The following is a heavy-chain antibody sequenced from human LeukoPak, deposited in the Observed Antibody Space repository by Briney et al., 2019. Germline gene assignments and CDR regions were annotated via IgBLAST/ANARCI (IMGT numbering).Heavy chain of an antibody. CDR1: RLTFNNYA. V-gene: IGHV3-23*01. D-gene: IGHD6-13*01. CDR3: AKEGYSSTWNANFDY. CDR2: ISGSGVIT. Sequence: GSLRLSCAASRLTFNNYAMSWVRQAPGKGLEWVSAISGSGVITYYAGSVKGRFTISRDNSKNTLYLQMSSLRVEDTAVYYCAKEGYSSTWNANFDYWGQGTLVIVSS. J-gene: IGHJ4*02.